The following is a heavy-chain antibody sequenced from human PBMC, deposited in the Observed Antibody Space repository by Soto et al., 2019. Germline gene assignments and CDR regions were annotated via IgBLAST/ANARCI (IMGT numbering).Heavy chain of an antibody. CDR2: ISSDSSSI. D-gene: IGHD3-22*01. J-gene: IGHJ4*02. Sequence: PGGSLRLSCAASGFTFSSFSMNWVRQAPGKGLEWVSSISSDSSSIFYADSVKGRFTMSRDNAKNSMYLQMNSLRAEDTAAYYCARGPYFYDTSDYFDSWGQGTLVTVSS. CDR1: GFTFSSFS. CDR3: ARGPYFYDTSDYFDS. V-gene: IGHV3-21*01.